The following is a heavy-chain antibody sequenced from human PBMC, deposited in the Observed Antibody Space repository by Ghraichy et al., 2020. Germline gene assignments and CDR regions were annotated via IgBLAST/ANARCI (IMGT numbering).Heavy chain of an antibody. CDR2: IKPDSGGT. Sequence: ASVKVSCRASGYTFTNHYMHWVRQAPGQGLEWMGRIKPDSGGTSYAQKFQGRVTMTRDTSLSTAYMELSSLTSDDTAVYYCATEDGYSYGTPSDYWGQGTLVTVSS. J-gene: IGHJ4*02. V-gene: IGHV1-2*06. D-gene: IGHD5-12*01. CDR3: ATEDGYSYGTPSDY. CDR1: GYTFTNHY.